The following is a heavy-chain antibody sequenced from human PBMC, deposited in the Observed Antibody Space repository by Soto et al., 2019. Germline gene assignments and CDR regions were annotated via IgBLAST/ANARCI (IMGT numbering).Heavy chain of an antibody. J-gene: IGHJ2*01. CDR3: ARIVESGYTIDFDL. V-gene: IGHV4-39*01. Sequence: PSETLSLTCTVSGGSISSSSYYWGWIRQPPGKGLEWIGSIYYSGSTYYNPSLKSRVTISVDTSKNQFSLNLSSVTAADTAVYYCARIVESGYTIDFDLWGRGTLVTVSS. CDR2: IYYSGST. CDR1: GGSISSSSYY. D-gene: IGHD3-16*02.